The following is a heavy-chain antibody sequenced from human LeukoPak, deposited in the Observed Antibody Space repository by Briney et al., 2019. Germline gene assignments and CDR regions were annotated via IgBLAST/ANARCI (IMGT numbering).Heavy chain of an antibody. CDR3: AKGIRESSGCLDY. D-gene: IGHD6-19*01. CDR2: ISYDGSNK. Sequence: GGSLRLSCAASGFSFSPYWMSWVRQAPGKGLEWVAVISYDGSNKYYADSVKGRFTISRDNSKNTLYLQMNSLRAEDTAVYYCAKGIRESSGCLDYWGQGTLVTVSS. CDR1: GFSFSPYW. V-gene: IGHV3-30*18. J-gene: IGHJ4*02.